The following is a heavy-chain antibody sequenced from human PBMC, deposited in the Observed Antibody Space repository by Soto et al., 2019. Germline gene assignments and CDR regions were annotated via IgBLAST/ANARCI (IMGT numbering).Heavy chain of an antibody. J-gene: IGHJ1*01. Sequence: ASVKVSCKASGYTFTGHDLHWVRQAPGQGLEWMGWIKANGGATKYARKFQGRVTMTRDTSTTTAYLELNSLRSDDTAVYFCARVGSYSDGSSYHYRGKGTLVTVSS. V-gene: IGHV1-2*02. D-gene: IGHD6-6*01. CDR1: GYTFTGHD. CDR3: ARVGSYSDGSSYHY. CDR2: IKANGGAT.